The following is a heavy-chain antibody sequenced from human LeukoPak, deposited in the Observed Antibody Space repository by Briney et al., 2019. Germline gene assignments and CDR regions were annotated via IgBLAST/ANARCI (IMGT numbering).Heavy chain of an antibody. CDR2: ISAYNGNT. V-gene: IGHV1-18*01. Sequence: ASVKVSCKTSGYTFTSYGISWVRQAPGQGLEWMGWISAYNGNTNYAQKLQGRVTMTTDTSTSTAYMELRSLRSDDTAVYYCARDDNGEMATIGMVYWGQGTLVTVSS. D-gene: IGHD5-24*01. CDR3: ARDDNGEMATIGMVY. CDR1: GYTFTSYG. J-gene: IGHJ4*02.